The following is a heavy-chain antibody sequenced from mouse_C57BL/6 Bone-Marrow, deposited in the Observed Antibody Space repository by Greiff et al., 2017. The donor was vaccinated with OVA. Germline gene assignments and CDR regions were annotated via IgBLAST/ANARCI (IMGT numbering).Heavy chain of an antibody. CDR3: ARVHEDFEY. V-gene: IGHV3-6*01. CDR1: GYSITSGYY. Sequence: EVQLEESGPGLVKPSQSLSLTCSVTGYSITSGYYWNWIRQLPGNILEWMGFIRYDGSNNYNPSLKNQISITRDTSTNHFFLKLNSMTTEDAATYYCARVHEDFEYWGKGTTLTVAS. CDR2: IRYDGSN. J-gene: IGHJ2*01.